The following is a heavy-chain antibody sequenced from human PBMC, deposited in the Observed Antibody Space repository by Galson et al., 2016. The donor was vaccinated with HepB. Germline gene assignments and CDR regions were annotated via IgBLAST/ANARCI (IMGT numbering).Heavy chain of an antibody. Sequence: SLRLSCAGSGFTFSDYYMSWIRQAPGKGLEWVSYISSSGRMIYYADSVKGRLTISRDNAKNSLYLQMNSLRAEDTAVYYCARDQTGITAAGVDYWGQGTLVTVAS. CDR3: ARDQTGITAAGVDY. CDR1: GFTFSDYY. D-gene: IGHD6-13*01. J-gene: IGHJ4*02. V-gene: IGHV3-11*01. CDR2: ISSSGRMI.